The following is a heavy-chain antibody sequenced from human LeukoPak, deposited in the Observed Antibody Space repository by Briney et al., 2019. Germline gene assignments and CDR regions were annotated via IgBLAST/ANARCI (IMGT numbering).Heavy chain of an antibody. CDR1: GFTFKSYS. V-gene: IGHV3-21*05. Sequence: PGGSPRLSCAASGFTFKSYSMNWVRQAPGKGLEWVAFITSTSGDMFYADSVKGRFTISRDNAKNSLYLQMDSLRAEDTAVYYCARAAGYYFDYWGQGSLVTVSS. CDR3: ARAAGYYFDY. J-gene: IGHJ4*02. CDR2: ITSTSGDM.